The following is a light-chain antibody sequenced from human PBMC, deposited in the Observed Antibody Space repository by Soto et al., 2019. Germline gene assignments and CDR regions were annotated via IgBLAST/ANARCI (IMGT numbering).Light chain of an antibody. CDR1: SSDVGGYSY. CDR3: ASYTTSSTYV. V-gene: IGLV2-14*01. CDR2: DVS. J-gene: IGLJ1*01. Sequence: QSALTQPASVSGSPGESIAISCTGTSSDVGGYSYVSWYQQQPGKAPKLVISDVSNRPSGVSDRFSGSKSGNTASLTISGLRTDDEADYYCASYTTSSTYVFGTGTKVTVL.